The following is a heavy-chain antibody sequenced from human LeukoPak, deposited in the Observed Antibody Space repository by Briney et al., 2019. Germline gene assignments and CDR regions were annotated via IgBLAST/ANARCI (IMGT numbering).Heavy chain of an antibody. J-gene: IGHJ6*03. D-gene: IGHD3-9*01. CDR2: FDPEDGET. V-gene: IGHV1-24*01. Sequence: ASVKVSCKVSGYTLTELSMHWVRQAPGKELEWMGGFDPEDGETIYAQKFQGRVTMTEDTSTDTAYMELSSLRSEDTAVYYCATGTKYYDILTGYYSYYYYYMDVWGKGTTVTVSS. CDR3: ATGTKYYDILTGYYSYYYYYMDV. CDR1: GYTLTELS.